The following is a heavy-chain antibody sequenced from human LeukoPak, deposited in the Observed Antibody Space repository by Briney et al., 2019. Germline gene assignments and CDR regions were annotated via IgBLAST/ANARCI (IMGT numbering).Heavy chain of an antibody. J-gene: IGHJ4*02. CDR1: GFTFSNYA. V-gene: IGHV3-30*04. D-gene: IGHD3-22*01. CDR3: ARADYYDSSPTFDY. Sequence: GGSLRLSCAASGFTFSNYAMHWVRQAPGKGLEWVAVISYDGSNKYYADSVKGRFTISRDNSKNTLYLQMNSLRAEDTAVYYCARADYYDSSPTFDYWGQGTLVTVSS. CDR2: ISYDGSNK.